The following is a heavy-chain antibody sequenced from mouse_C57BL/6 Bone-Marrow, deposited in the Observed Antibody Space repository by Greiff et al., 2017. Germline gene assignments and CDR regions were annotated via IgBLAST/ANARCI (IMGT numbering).Heavy chain of an antibody. Sequence: EVMLVESGDGLVKPGGSLKLSCAASGFTFSSYAMSWVRQTPEKRLEWVAYISSGGDYIYYADTVKGRFPISRDNARNSLYLQMSSLKSEDTAMYYCTRDCYYAMDYWGQGTSGTVSS. CDR2: ISSGGDYI. CDR1: GFTFSSYA. CDR3: TRDCYYAMDY. J-gene: IGHJ4*01. V-gene: IGHV5-9-1*02.